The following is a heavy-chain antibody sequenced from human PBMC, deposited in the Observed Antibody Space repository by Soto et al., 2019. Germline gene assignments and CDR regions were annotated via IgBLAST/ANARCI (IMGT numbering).Heavy chain of an antibody. V-gene: IGHV3-30*18. D-gene: IGHD4-17*01. CDR2: ISYDGSNK. J-gene: IGHJ3*02. CDR3: AKEQMTTAFPSEYNDAFDI. Sequence: GGSLRLSCAASGFTFSSYGMHWVRQAPGKGLEWVAVISYDGSNKYYADSVKGRFTISRDNSKNTLYLQMNSLRAEDTAVYYCAKEQMTTAFPSEYNDAFDIWGQGTMVTVSS. CDR1: GFTFSSYG.